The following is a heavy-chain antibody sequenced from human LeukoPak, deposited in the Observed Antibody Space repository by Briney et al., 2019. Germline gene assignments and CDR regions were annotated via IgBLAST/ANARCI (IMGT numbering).Heavy chain of an antibody. J-gene: IGHJ4*02. D-gene: IGHD6-19*01. Sequence: GGSLRLSCAASGFTFSSYWMHWVRQAPGKGLVWVSRINSDGSSTNYADSVKGRFTISRDNAKNSLYLQMNSLRAEDTAVYYCARRRSWLVGSNDYWGQGTLVTVSS. CDR3: ARRRSWLVGSNDY. CDR2: INSDGSST. V-gene: IGHV3-74*01. CDR1: GFTFSSYW.